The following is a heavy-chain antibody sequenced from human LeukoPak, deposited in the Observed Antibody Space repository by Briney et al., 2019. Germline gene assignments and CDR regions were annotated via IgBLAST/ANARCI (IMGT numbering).Heavy chain of an antibody. V-gene: IGHV3-53*05. CDR2: IYSGGST. CDR3: ARFRAATTRFDY. J-gene: IGHJ4*02. CDR1: GFTVSSNY. D-gene: IGHD1/OR15-1a*01. Sequence: GGSLRLSCAASGFTVSSNYMSWVRQAPGKGLEWVSVIYSGGSTFYSDSVKGRFAISRDNSKNTLYLEMNSLRPEDTAVYYCARFRAATTRFDYWGQGTLVTVSS.